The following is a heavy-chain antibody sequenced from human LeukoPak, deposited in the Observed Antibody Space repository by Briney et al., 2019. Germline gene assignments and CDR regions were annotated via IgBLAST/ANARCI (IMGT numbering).Heavy chain of an antibody. Sequence: PGGSLRLSCAASGFTFSSYGMHWVRQAPGKGLEWVAVIWYDGSNKYYADSVKGRFTISRDNSKNTLYLQMNSLRAEDTAVYYCARRKPYYCYMDVWGKGTTVTVSS. CDR2: IWYDGSNK. CDR1: GFTFSSYG. V-gene: IGHV3-33*01. CDR3: ARRKPYYCYMDV. J-gene: IGHJ6*03.